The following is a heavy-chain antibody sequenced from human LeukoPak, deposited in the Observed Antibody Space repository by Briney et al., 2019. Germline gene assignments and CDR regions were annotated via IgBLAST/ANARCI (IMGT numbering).Heavy chain of an antibody. Sequence: GGSLRLSCAASGFTFSSYGMHWVRQAPGKGLEWVAVISYDGSNKYYADSVRGRFTISRDNSKNTLYLQVNSLRAEDTAVYYCAKDLGGLGSGWSEGFDYWGQGTLVTVSS. V-gene: IGHV3-30*18. D-gene: IGHD6-19*01. CDR2: ISYDGSNK. J-gene: IGHJ4*02. CDR1: GFTFSSYG. CDR3: AKDLGGLGSGWSEGFDY.